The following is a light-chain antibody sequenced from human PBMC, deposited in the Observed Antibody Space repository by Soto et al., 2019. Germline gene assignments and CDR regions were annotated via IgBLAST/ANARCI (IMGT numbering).Light chain of an antibody. CDR2: ENN. J-gene: IGLJ1*01. V-gene: IGLV1-51*02. CDR3: GTWDSSLSAGPYV. Sequence: HSVLTQPPSVSAAPGQKVTISCSGSSSNIGNNYVSWYQQLPGTAPKLLIYENNKRPSGIPDRFSGSKSGTSATLGITGLQTGDEADYYCGTWDSSLSAGPYVFGTGNKVTVL. CDR1: SSNIGNNY.